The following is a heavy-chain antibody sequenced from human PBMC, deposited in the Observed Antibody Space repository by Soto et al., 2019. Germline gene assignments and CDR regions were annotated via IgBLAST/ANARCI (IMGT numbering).Heavy chain of an antibody. Sequence: PGESLKISCKGSGYSFTSYWIGWVRQMPGKGLEWMGIIYPGDSDTRYSPSFQGQVTISADNSISTAYLQWSSPKASDTAMYYCGRLTLQLFRSYGLRGPLDYWGQGTLVTFSS. CDR1: GYSFTSYW. CDR2: IYPGDSDT. J-gene: IGHJ4*02. CDR3: GRLTLQLFRSYGLRGPLDY. D-gene: IGHD5-18*01. V-gene: IGHV5-51*01.